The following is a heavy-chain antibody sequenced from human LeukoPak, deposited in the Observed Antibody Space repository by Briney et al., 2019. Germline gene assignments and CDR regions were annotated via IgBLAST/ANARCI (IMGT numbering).Heavy chain of an antibody. CDR2: ISAYNGNT. CDR1: GYTFTSYG. Sequence: ASVKVSCKASGYTFTSYGISWVRQAPGQGLEWMGWISAYNGNTNYAQKLQGRVTMTTDTSTSTACMELRSLRSDDTAVYYCARNFRSVYYYDSSGYYYDYWGQGTLVTVSS. D-gene: IGHD3-22*01. CDR3: ARNFRSVYYYDSSGYYYDY. V-gene: IGHV1-18*01. J-gene: IGHJ4*02.